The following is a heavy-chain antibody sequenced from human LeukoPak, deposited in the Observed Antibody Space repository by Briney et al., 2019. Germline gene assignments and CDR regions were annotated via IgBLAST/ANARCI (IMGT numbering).Heavy chain of an antibody. J-gene: IGHJ6*02. Sequence: GGSLRLSCAASGFTFSSYWMSWVRQAPGKGLEWVANIKQDGSEEYYVGSVKGRFTISRDNAKNSLYLQMNSLRAEDTAVYYCARVDTAMVRVAYYGMDVWGQGTTVTVSS. D-gene: IGHD5-18*01. CDR3: ARVDTAMVRVAYYGMDV. V-gene: IGHV3-7*01. CDR2: IKQDGSEE. CDR1: GFTFSSYW.